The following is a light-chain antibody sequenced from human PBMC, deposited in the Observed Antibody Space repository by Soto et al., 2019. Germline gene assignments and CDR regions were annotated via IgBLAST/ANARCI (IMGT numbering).Light chain of an antibody. CDR1: SSNIGAGYG. Sequence: QLVLTQPPSVSGAPGQRVTISCAGTSSNIGAGYGVHWYQQLPGRAPKLLIHNYVNRPSGVPDRFSGSKSGTSASLAITGLQGEDEGDYSCQSYDSNLSGSLFGGVTKLTVL. V-gene: IGLV1-40*01. CDR3: QSYDSNLSGSL. J-gene: IGLJ2*01. CDR2: NYV.